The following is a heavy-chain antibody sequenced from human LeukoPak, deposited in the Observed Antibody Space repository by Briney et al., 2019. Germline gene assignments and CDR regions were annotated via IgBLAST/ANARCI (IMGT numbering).Heavy chain of an antibody. V-gene: IGHV3-9*01. CDR1: GFTFDDYA. Sequence: PGGSLRLSCAASGFTFDDYAMHWVRQAPGKGLEWVSGISWNSGSIGYADSVKGRFTISRDNAKNSLYLQMNSLRAEDTALYYCAKAGAAGEPYYLDYWGQGTLVTVSS. CDR3: AKAGAAGEPYYLDY. D-gene: IGHD7-27*01. CDR2: ISWNSGSI. J-gene: IGHJ4*02.